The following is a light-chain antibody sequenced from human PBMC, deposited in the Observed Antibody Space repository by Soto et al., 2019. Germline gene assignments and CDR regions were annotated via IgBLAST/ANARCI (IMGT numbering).Light chain of an antibody. CDR3: QQYNSYSPT. CDR2: KAS. V-gene: IGKV1-5*03. CDR1: QSISSW. J-gene: IGKJ1*01. Sequence: DIQMTQSPSTLSASVEDRVTITCRASQSISSWLAWYQQKPGKAPKLLNYKASSLESGVPSRFSGSGSGTEFTLTISSLQPDDFATYYCQQYNSYSPTFGQGTKVEIK.